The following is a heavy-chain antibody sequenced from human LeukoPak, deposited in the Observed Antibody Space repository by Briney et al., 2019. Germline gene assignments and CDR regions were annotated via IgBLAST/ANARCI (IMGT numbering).Heavy chain of an antibody. CDR2: ISYSGST. CDR1: GGSISSYY. V-gene: IGHV4-59*12. Sequence: SETLSLTCTVSGGSISSYYWSWIRQPPGKGLEWIGYISYSGSTNYNPSLKSRVTMSVDTSKNQFSLKLSSVTAADTAVYYCARDWGTAAGTGWFDPWGQGTLVTVSS. D-gene: IGHD6-13*01. J-gene: IGHJ5*02. CDR3: ARDWGTAAGTGWFDP.